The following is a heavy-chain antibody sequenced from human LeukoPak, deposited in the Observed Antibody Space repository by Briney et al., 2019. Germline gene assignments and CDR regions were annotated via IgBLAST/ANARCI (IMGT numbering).Heavy chain of an antibody. CDR3: ATGLHSWIFDY. CDR1: GFTFTTYA. CDR2: ITSSGDKT. Sequence: GGSLRLSCAASGFTFTTYAMNWVRQAPGKGLEWVSSITSSGDKTKYADSVKGRFTISRDNSKNTLYLQMNSLRADDTAVYYCATGLHSWIFDYWGQGTLVTVSS. J-gene: IGHJ4*02. D-gene: IGHD1-20*01. V-gene: IGHV3-23*01.